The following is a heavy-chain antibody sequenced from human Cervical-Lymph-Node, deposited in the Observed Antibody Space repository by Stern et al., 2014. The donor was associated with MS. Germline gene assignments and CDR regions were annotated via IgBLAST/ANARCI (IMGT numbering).Heavy chain of an antibody. CDR1: GDTFGTYG. D-gene: IGHD5-18*01. J-gene: IGHJ6*02. CDR2: ISGYKGNT. CDR3: AIMGTNGIDV. V-gene: IGHV1-18*01. Sequence: DQLVASGTEVKKPGASVKVSCKASGDTFGTYGVNWVRQAPGQRLEWLGWISGYKGNTNYAQRLQGRVTLTTDTSTTTAYMELRSLRSDDTAVYYCAIMGTNGIDVWGQGTTVTVSS.